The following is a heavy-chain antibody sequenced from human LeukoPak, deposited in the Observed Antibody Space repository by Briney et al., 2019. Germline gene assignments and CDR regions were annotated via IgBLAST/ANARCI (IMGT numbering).Heavy chain of an antibody. CDR2: ISGSGGST. CDR1: GFTFSSYA. CDR3: AKAPRGAVAAGYYFDY. V-gene: IGHV3-23*01. D-gene: IGHD2-15*01. Sequence: GGSLRLSCAASGFTFSSYAMSWVRQAPGKGLEWVSAISGSGGSTYYADSVKGLFTISRDNSKNTLYLQMNSLRAEDTAVYYCAKAPRGAVAAGYYFDYWGQGTLVTVSS. J-gene: IGHJ4*02.